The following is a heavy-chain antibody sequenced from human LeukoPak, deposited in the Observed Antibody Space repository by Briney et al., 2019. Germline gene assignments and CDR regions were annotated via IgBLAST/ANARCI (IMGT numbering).Heavy chain of an antibody. CDR1: GYNFTSYW. Sequence: GESLKISCKGSGYNFTSYWITWVRQMPGKGLEWMGRIDPSDSYTNYSPSFQGHVTISADKSITTAYLQWSSLKASDTAMYYCARLTSSWSFDYWGQGTLVTVSS. J-gene: IGHJ4*02. CDR2: IDPSDSYT. V-gene: IGHV5-10-1*01. D-gene: IGHD6-13*01. CDR3: ARLTSSWSFDY.